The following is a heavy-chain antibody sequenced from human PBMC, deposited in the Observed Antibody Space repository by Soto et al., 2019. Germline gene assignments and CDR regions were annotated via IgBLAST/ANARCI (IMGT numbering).Heavy chain of an antibody. D-gene: IGHD6-19*01. V-gene: IGHV3-23*01. CDR3: AKSAVQWLTYEYYFDY. CDR2: ISGSGGST. Sequence: GGSLRLSCAASGFTFSTYAMSWVRQAPGKGLEWVSTISGSGGSTYYADSVKGRFTISRDNSKNTLYLQMNSLRAEDTAVFYCAKSAVQWLTYEYYFDYWGQGTLVTVSS. CDR1: GFTFSTYA. J-gene: IGHJ4*02.